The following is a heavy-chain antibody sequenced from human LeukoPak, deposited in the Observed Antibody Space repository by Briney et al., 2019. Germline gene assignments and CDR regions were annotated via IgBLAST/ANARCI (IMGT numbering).Heavy chain of an antibody. CDR3: ASGEYQTGWPPKTAEYFRY. J-gene: IGHJ1*01. CDR2: ISAYNGNT. V-gene: IGHV1-18*01. Sequence: ASVKVSCKASGCTFTTYGVTWVRQAPGQGLEWIGWISAYNGNTNYAQKLQDRVTMTTDTSATTAYMELRSLRSDDTAVYYCASGEYQTGWPPKTAEYFRYWGQGTRVTVSS. CDR1: GCTFTTYG. D-gene: IGHD3-9*01.